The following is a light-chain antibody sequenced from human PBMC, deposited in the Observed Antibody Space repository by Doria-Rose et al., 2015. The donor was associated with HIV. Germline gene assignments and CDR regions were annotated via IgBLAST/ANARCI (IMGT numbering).Light chain of an antibody. J-gene: IGKJ1*01. Sequence: TQSPGTLSLSPGERATLSCRASQSVSANYLAWYQQRPFQSPRLLIYGASSRATDITDRFSGSGSGTDFTRTISRLEPEDFAVYYCHQYASSRTFGQGTKVEIK. CDR1: QSVSANY. V-gene: IGKV3-20*01. CDR2: GAS. CDR3: HQYASSRT.